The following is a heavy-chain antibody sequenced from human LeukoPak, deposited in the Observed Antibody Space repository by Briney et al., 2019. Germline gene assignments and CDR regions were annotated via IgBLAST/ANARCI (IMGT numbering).Heavy chain of an antibody. Sequence: SVKVSCKASGYTFTDYSMHWVRQAPGQGLEWMGGIIPIFGTANYAQKFQGRVTITADKSTSTAYMELSSLRSEDTAVYYCARSSGSGYSYGYATWAFDIWGQGTMVTVSS. J-gene: IGHJ3*02. D-gene: IGHD5-18*01. V-gene: IGHV1-69*06. CDR1: GYTFTDYS. CDR3: ARSSGSGYSYGYATWAFDI. CDR2: IIPIFGTA.